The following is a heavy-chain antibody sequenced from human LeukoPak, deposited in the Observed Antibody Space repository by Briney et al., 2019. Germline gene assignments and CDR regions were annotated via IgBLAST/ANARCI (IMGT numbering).Heavy chain of an antibody. Sequence: GASVKVSCKASGYTFTSYGISWVRQAPGQGLEWMGWISAYNGNTNYAQKLQGRVTMNTDTSTSTAYMELRSLRSDDTAVYYCARGAVYYDSSGYSGDYWGQGTLVTVSS. V-gene: IGHV1-18*01. CDR3: ARGAVYYDSSGYSGDY. CDR2: ISAYNGNT. CDR1: GYTFTSYG. D-gene: IGHD3-22*01. J-gene: IGHJ4*02.